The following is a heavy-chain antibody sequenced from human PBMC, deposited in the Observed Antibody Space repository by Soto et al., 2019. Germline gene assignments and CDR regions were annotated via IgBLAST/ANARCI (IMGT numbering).Heavy chain of an antibody. Sequence: SETLSLTCTVSDGSITSGGYYWSWIRQHPGKGLEWIGYIYYSGSTYYNPSLKSRVTISVDTSKNQFSLKLSSVTAADTAVYYCARAYGDYDLHYYGMDVWGQGTTVTVSS. CDR1: DGSITSGGYY. D-gene: IGHD4-17*01. V-gene: IGHV4-31*03. J-gene: IGHJ6*02. CDR2: IYYSGST. CDR3: ARAYGDYDLHYYGMDV.